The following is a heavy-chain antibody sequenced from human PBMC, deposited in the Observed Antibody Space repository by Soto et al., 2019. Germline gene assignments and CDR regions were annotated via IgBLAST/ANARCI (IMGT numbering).Heavy chain of an antibody. J-gene: IGHJ4*02. V-gene: IGHV3-48*01. CDR2: INSDGSAI. CDR3: ARDLAWAFDS. D-gene: IGHD7-27*01. CDR1: GFTFSAYS. Sequence: GSLRLSCAVSGFTFSAYSVNWVRQAPGKGLEWLSYINSDGSAIDYADSVKGRFTISRDNAKNSLYLQMSSLRVEDTAVYYCARDLAWAFDSWGQGTLVTVSS.